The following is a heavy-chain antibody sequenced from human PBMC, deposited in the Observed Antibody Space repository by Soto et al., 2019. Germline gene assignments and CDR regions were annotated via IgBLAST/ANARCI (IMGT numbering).Heavy chain of an antibody. J-gene: IGHJ4*02. CDR1: GVSISSYY. Sequence: TSETLSLTCTVSGVSISSYYWSWIRQPPGKGLEWIGYVYYSGSTNYNPSLKSRVTMSVDTSKNQFSLKLSSVTAADTAVYYCARGTDSSSWYYNYWGQGTLVTVSS. CDR3: ARGTDSSSWYYNY. D-gene: IGHD6-13*01. V-gene: IGHV4-59*01. CDR2: VYYSGST.